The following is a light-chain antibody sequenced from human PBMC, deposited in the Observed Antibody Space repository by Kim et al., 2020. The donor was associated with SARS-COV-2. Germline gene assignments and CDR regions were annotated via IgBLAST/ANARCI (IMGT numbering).Light chain of an antibody. CDR2: GNS. CDR1: SSNIEAGYD. Sequence: PGRRVTVSFTWSSSNIEAGYDVHWYQQLPGTAPNLLIYGNSNRPSGVPDRFSGSKSGTSASLAITGLQAEDEADYYCQSYDSSLWVFGGGTQLTVL. V-gene: IGLV1-40*01. CDR3: QSYDSSLWV. J-gene: IGLJ3*02.